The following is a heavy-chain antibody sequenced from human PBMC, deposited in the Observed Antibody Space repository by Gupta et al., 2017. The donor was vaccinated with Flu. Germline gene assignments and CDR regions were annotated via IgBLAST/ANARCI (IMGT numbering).Heavy chain of an antibody. CDR2: LSGNGDRT. CDR3: AKAVSFSDYDAPLNYWYLDL. J-gene: IGHJ2*01. Sequence: WVRQTPGKGLELVSALSGNGDRTIYADSVRGRCTISRDNSKNTLYLQMNRLRAEDKAIYYCAKAVSFSDYDAPLNYWYLDLWGRGTLVTVS. D-gene: IGHD5-12*01. V-gene: IGHV3-23*01.